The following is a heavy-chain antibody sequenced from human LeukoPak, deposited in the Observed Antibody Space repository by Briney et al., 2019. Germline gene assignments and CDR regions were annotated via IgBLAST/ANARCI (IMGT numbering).Heavy chain of an antibody. J-gene: IGHJ4*02. Sequence: GGSLRLSCAASGFIFKNFSMNWVRQAPGKGLEWVAYISSSGDTTYYADSVKGRFTISRDNAENSLHLQMNSLRVDDSALYYCTRDGFCDFWGQGTLVTASS. CDR1: GFIFKNFS. CDR3: TRDGFCDF. V-gene: IGHV3-48*04. D-gene: IGHD3-3*01. CDR2: ISSSGDTT.